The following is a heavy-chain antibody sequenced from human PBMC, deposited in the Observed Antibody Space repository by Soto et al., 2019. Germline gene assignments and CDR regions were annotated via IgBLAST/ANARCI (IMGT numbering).Heavy chain of an antibody. J-gene: IGHJ4*02. V-gene: IGHV3-74*01. D-gene: IGHD1-1*01. Sequence: GGSLRLSCAASGYTFSHYWMHWVRQAPGKGLVWASRVNPDGTITTYADSVKGRFTISRDNAKNTLYLQMNILRVEDTAVYFCATAGNYRFDNWGLGTLVTVSS. CDR2: VNPDGTIT. CDR3: ATAGNYRFDN. CDR1: GYTFSHYW.